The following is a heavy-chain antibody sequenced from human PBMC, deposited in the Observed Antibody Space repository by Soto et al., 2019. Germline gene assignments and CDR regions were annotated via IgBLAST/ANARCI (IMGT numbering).Heavy chain of an antibody. CDR2: ISYSGST. D-gene: IGHD2-21*01. CDR1: GGAISSDRYY. V-gene: IGHV4-39*07. J-gene: IGHJ4*02. CDR3: TRGGDAYKNGH. Sequence: PSETLSLTCTVSGGAISSDRYYWGWIRQSPEKGLEWIASISYSGSTYYNPTLKSRLIISVDTSKNQFSLKLTSVNAADTAVYYCTRGGDAYKNGHWGQETLVTVSS.